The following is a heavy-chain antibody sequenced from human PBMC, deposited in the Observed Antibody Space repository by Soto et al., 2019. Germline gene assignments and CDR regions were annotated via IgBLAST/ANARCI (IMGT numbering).Heavy chain of an antibody. V-gene: IGHV4-61*08. J-gene: IGHJ6*02. D-gene: IGHD6-19*01. CDR2: IYYSGST. CDR1: GGSISSGDYY. Sequence: SETLSLTCTVSGGSISSGDYYWSWIRQPPGKGLEWIGYIYYSGSTNYNPSLKSRVTISVDTSTNQFSLKLSSVTAADTAVYYCARVTYSSGWGAGGYYYYYGMDVWGQGTTVTVSS. CDR3: ARVTYSSGWGAGGYYYYYGMDV.